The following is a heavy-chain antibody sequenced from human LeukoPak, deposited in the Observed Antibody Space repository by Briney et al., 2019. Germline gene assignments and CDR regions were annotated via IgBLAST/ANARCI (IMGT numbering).Heavy chain of an antibody. CDR2: INHSGST. V-gene: IGHV4-34*01. J-gene: IGHJ6*02. D-gene: IGHD1-26*01. Sequence: PSETLSLTCAVYGGSFSGYYWSWIRQPPGKGLEWIGEINHSGSTNYNPSLKSRVTISVDTSKNQFSLKLSSVTAADTAVYYCASSGRGGSYYYYYGMDVWGQGTTVTVSS. CDR1: GGSFSGYY. CDR3: ASSGRGGSYYYYYGMDV.